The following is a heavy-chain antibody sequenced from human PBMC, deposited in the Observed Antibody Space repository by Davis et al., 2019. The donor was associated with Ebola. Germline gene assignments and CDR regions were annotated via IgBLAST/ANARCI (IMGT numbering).Heavy chain of an antibody. CDR1: GYTFSSYA. CDR2: INAGNGNT. D-gene: IGHD3-10*01. V-gene: IGHV1-3*01. J-gene: IGHJ5*02. Sequence: AASVKVSCKASGYTFSSYAMHWVRQAPGQRLEWMGWINAGNGNTKYSKKFQGRVTISRDTSASTAYMELSSLRSEDTAVYYCARASSGIRGWFDPWGQGTPVTVSS. CDR3: ARASSGIRGWFDP.